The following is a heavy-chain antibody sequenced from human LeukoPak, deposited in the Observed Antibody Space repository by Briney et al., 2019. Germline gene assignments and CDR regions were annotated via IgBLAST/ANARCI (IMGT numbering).Heavy chain of an antibody. V-gene: IGHV3-48*04. D-gene: IGHD3-10*02. CDR3: AALGITMIGGV. Sequence: GGSLRLSCEASGFTFSSYWMSWVRQAPGKGLEWVSYISSSGSTIYYADSVKGRFTISRDNAKNSLYLQMNSLRAEDTAVYYCAALGITMIGGVWGKGTTVTISS. CDR1: GFTFSSYW. J-gene: IGHJ6*04. CDR2: ISSSGSTI.